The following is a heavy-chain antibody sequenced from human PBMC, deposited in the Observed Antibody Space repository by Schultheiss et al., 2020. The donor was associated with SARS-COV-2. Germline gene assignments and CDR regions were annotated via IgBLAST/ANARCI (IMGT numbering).Heavy chain of an antibody. CDR2: IYHSGST. CDR3: ATSDSYSFYFDY. Sequence: SGPTLVKPTQTLTLTCTFSGFSLSTDEVGVGWIRQPPGKGLEWIGSIYHSGSTYYNPSLQSPGTISIDTSKNQFSLKLSSVTAADTAVYYCATSDSYSFYFDYWGQGTLVTVSS. J-gene: IGHJ4*02. CDR1: GFSLSTDEV. V-gene: IGHV4-38-2*02. D-gene: IGHD2-21*02.